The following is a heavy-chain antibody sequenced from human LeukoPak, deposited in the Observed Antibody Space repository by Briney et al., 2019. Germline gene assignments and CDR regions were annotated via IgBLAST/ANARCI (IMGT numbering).Heavy chain of an antibody. D-gene: IGHD3-22*01. J-gene: IGHJ3*02. CDR3: ARASQNNYDSSGSDI. CDR2: IYHSGST. Sequence: SETLSLTCAVSGGSISSSNWWSWVRQPPGKGLEWIGEIYHSGSTNYNPSLKSRVTISVDKSKNQFSLKLSSVTAADTAVYYCARASQNNYDSSGSDIWGQGTMVTVSS. CDR1: GGSISSSNW. V-gene: IGHV4-4*02.